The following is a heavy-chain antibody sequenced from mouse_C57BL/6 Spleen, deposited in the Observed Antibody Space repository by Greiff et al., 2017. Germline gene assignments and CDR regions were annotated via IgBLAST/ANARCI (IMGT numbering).Heavy chain of an antibody. CDR2: FHPYNDDT. V-gene: IGHV1-47*01. Sequence: QVQLKQSGAELVKPGASVKMSCKASGYTFTTYPIEWMKQNHGKSLEWIGNFHPYNDDTKYNEKFKGKATLTVEKSSSTVYLELSRLTSDDSAVYYCARGGVYSNLWYFDVWGTGTTVTVSS. D-gene: IGHD2-5*01. CDR1: GYTFTTYP. J-gene: IGHJ1*03. CDR3: ARGGVYSNLWYFDV.